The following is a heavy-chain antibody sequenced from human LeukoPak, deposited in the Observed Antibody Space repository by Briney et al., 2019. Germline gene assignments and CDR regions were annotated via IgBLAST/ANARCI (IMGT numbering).Heavy chain of an antibody. V-gene: IGHV3-64*01. J-gene: IGHJ4*02. Sequence: GGSLRLSCAASGFTFSSYFTHWVRQAPGKGLEYASAISASGDSTYYTNSVKGRFTMSRDNSKNTLYLQMGSLRTEDMAVYYCARAPRYFGSGLYYFDFWGQGTLVTVSS. CDR3: ARAPRYFGSGLYYFDF. CDR2: ISASGDST. CDR1: GFTFSSYF. D-gene: IGHD3-10*01.